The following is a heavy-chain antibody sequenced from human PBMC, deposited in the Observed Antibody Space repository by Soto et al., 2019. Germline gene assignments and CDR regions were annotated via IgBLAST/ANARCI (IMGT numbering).Heavy chain of an antibody. CDR1: GGSLSSFY. CDR2: IYYTGTT. CDR3: TRVGGYYGDYPNFDY. D-gene: IGHD4-17*01. V-gene: IGHV4-59*01. Sequence: SETLSLTCAVSGGSLSSFYWSWIRQPPGKGLEWIGNIYYTGTTNYNPSRKSRVTISLDTSKNLFSPKLTSVTAADSAMYYCTRVGGYYGDYPNFDYWGQGTLVTVSS. J-gene: IGHJ4*02.